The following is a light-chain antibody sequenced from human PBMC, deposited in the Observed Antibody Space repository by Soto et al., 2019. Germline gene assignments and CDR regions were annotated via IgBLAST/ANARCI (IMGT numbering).Light chain of an antibody. Sequence: EIVLTQSPVTLSLSPGERATLSCRASQSINNYLAWYQQKPGQPPRLLIYDASNRATAIPVRFSGSGSGTDFTLTISSLEPGDSAVYYCQYRGIWPPGATFGGGTKVEIK. CDR3: QYRGIWPPGAT. J-gene: IGKJ4*01. CDR2: DAS. CDR1: QSINNY. V-gene: IGKV3-11*01.